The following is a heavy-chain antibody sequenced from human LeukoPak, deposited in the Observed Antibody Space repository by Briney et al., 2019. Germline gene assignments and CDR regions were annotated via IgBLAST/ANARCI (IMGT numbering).Heavy chain of an antibody. D-gene: IGHD6-13*01. J-gene: IGHJ5*02. Sequence: PSETLSLTCAVSGGSISSGGYSWSWIRQPPGKGLEWIGYIYYSGSTYYNPSLKSRVTISVDTSKNQFSLKLSSVTAADTAVYYCARHSWYDNWFDPWGQGTLVTVSS. CDR2: IYYSGST. V-gene: IGHV4-30-4*07. CDR3: ARHSWYDNWFDP. CDR1: GGSISSGGYS.